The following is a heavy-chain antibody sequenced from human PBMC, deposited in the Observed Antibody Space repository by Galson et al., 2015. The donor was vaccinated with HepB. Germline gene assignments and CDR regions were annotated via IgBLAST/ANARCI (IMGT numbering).Heavy chain of an antibody. V-gene: IGHV3-30*18. CDR1: GFTFSNYG. D-gene: IGHD6-19*01. CDR2: ISYDGSNK. Sequence: LRLSCAASGFTFSNYGMHWVRQAPGKGLEWVAVISYDGSNKYYADSVKGRFTISRDNSKNTMDLQMNSLRAEDTALYYCAKDPYLYSALAGTMAGFDYWGQGTLVTGSS. CDR3: AKDPYLYSALAGTMAGFDY. J-gene: IGHJ4*02.